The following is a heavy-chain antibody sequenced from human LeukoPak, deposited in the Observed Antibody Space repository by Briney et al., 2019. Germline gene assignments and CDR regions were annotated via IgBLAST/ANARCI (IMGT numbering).Heavy chain of an antibody. CDR3: GRRLPHLTANSSRDA. CDR2: IYPGDSDT. CDR1: GYSFTSYW. Sequence: GESLKISCKGSGYSFTSYWIGWVRQMPGKGLEWMGIIYPGDSDTRYSPSFQGQVTISADKSISTAYLQWSSLKASDTAMYYCGRRLPHLTANSSRDAWGKGPRSPSPQ. V-gene: IGHV5-51*01. J-gene: IGHJ6*04. D-gene: IGHD1-14*01.